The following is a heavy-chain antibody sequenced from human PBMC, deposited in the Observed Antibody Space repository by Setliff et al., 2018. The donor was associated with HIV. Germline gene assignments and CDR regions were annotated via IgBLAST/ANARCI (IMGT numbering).Heavy chain of an antibody. CDR1: GYTFTGYY. J-gene: IGHJ6*02. CDR2: INPGGGST. V-gene: IGHV1-46*01. CDR3: ARGWGGQDSYYYGMDV. D-gene: IGHD3-16*01. Sequence: ASVKVSCKASGYTFTGYYMHWVRQAPGQGLEWMGVINPGGGSTTYAQKFQGRVTMTRDTSTSTVYMELSSLRSQDTAMYYCARGWGGQDSYYYGMDVWGQGTTVTVSS.